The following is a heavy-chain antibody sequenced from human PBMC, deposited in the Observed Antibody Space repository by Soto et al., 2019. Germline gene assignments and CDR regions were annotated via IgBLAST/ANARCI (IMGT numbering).Heavy chain of an antibody. Sequence: EVQLLESGGGLVQPGGSLRLSCAASGFTFSSDAMSWVRQAPGKGLEWVSAISVSGGGTYYADSVKGRFTISRDNSKNTLYLQMNSLRAEDTAVYYCSTVITDYWGHGTLVTVAS. CDR1: GFTFSSDA. V-gene: IGHV3-23*01. CDR3: STVITDY. D-gene: IGHD3-16*02. CDR2: ISVSGGGT. J-gene: IGHJ4*01.